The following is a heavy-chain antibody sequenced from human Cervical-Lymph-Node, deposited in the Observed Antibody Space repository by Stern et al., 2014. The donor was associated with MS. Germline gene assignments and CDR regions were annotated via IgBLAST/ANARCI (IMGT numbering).Heavy chain of an antibody. Sequence: VQLVESGGGVVQPGRSLRLSCAASGFTFNSYAMHWVRQAPGKGLEWVALITYDGSNKYYADSVKGRFTISRDMSRNTLYLQMDSLRAEDTALYYCARDSLRLGQLSCFDYWGQGTLITVSS. J-gene: IGHJ4*02. CDR1: GFTFNSYA. CDR3: ARDSLRLGQLSCFDY. V-gene: IGHV3-30*01. D-gene: IGHD3-16*02. CDR2: ITYDGSNK.